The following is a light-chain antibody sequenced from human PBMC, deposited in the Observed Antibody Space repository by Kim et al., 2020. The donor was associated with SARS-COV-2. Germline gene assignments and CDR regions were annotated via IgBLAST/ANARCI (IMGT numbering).Light chain of an antibody. CDR3: QQYGSSPT. J-gene: IGKJ4*01. CDR1: PSVSSSY. V-gene: IGKV3-20*01. Sequence: LSPGERATLACRASPSVSSSYLAWYQQKLGQAPRLLIYGASSRATGIPDRFSGSGSGTDFTLTISRLEPEDFAVYYCQQYGSSPTFGGGTKVDIK. CDR2: GAS.